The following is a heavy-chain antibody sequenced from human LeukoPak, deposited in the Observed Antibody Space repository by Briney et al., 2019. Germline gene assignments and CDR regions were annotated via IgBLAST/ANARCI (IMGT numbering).Heavy chain of an antibody. J-gene: IGHJ3*02. CDR1: GGSISSYY. CDR2: IYYSGST. V-gene: IGHV4-59*01. D-gene: IGHD3-10*01. CDR3: AREESYYGSGSYDAFDI. Sequence: SETLSLTCTVSGGSISSYYWSWIRQPPGKGLEWIGYIYYSGSTNYNPSLKSRVTISVDTSKNQFSLKLSSVTAADTAVYYCAREESYYGSGSYDAFDIWGQGTMVTVSS.